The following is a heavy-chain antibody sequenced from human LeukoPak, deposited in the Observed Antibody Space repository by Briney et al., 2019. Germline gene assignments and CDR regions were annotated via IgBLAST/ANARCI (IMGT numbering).Heavy chain of an antibody. D-gene: IGHD3-22*01. CDR2: IYSDGRT. J-gene: IGHJ4*02. V-gene: IGHV3-53*01. CDR1: GFTVSSNY. CDR3: ARAPGGTQASSGYFDY. Sequence: GGSLRLSCAASGFTVSSNYMSWVRQAPGKGLEWVSVIYSDGRTYYADSVKGRFPISSDNSKKTLYLQMNSLRAEDTAVYYCARAPGGTQASSGYFDYWGQGTLVTVSS.